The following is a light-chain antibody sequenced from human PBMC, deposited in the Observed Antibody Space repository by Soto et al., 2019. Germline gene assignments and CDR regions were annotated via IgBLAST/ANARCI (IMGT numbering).Light chain of an antibody. V-gene: IGKV1-39*01. CDR1: QSISSY. J-gene: IGKJ1*01. Sequence: DIQMTQSPSSLSASVGDRVSITCRASQSISSYLNWYQQKPGKAPKLLIYAAFTLQTGVSSRFIGSGSGTDFTLTINNLQPEDFATYYCQQSSSSPWTFGQGTKVEIK. CDR3: QQSSSSPWT. CDR2: AAF.